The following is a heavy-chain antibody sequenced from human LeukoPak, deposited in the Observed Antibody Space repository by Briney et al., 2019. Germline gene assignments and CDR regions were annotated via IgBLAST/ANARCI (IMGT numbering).Heavy chain of an antibody. CDR2: IYTSGST. Sequence: SETLSLTCTVSGGSISSYYWSWIRQPAGKGLEWIGRIYTSGSTNYNPSLKSRVTMSVDTSKNQFSLKLSSVTAADTAVYYCARTTIAAAYSDAFDIWGQGTMVTVSS. CDR3: ARTTIAAAYSDAFDI. D-gene: IGHD6-13*01. CDR1: GGSISSYY. J-gene: IGHJ3*02. V-gene: IGHV4-4*07.